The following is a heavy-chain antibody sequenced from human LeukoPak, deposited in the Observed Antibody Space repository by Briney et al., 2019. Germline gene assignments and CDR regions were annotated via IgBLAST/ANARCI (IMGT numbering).Heavy chain of an antibody. CDR3: ARTRSYFDY. V-gene: IGHV3-23*01. CDR2: LSGNGNTI. CDR1: GFTFSTYA. J-gene: IGHJ4*02. D-gene: IGHD1-7*01. Sequence: PGGSLRLSCAASGFTFSTYAMSWVRQAPGKGLECVSALSGNGNTIYYADSVKGRFTISRDNSKNTLSLQMNSLRAEDTAVYYCARTRSYFDYWGQGTLVTVSS.